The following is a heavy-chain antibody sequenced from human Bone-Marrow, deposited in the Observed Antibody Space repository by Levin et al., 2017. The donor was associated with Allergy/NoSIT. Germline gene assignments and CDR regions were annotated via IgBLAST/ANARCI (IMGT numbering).Heavy chain of an antibody. J-gene: IGHJ4*02. CDR1: GFTFSTYA. CDR2: IWHDGSVQ. V-gene: IGHV3-33*01. D-gene: IGHD3-3*01. CDR3: TRDGAEWSGYYRH. Sequence: GGSLRLSCKASGFTFSTYAMHWVRQVPGKGLEGVALIWHDGSVQDYAESVRGRFTISRDQSKNTVYLQMNNLRVEDTGVYYCTRDGAEWSGYYRHWGQGILVTVSS.